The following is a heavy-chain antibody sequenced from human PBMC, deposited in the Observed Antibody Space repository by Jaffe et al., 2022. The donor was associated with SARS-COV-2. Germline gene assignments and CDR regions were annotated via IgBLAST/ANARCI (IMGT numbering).Heavy chain of an antibody. Sequence: EVQLVESGGGLVKPGGSLRLSCAASGFTFSNAWMSWVRQAPGKGLEWVGRIKSKTDGGTTDYAAPVKGRFTISRDDSKNTLYLQMNSLKTEDTAVYYCTTDLRGYSYGLYYYYYMDVWGKGTTVTVSS. D-gene: IGHD5-18*01. CDR3: TTDLRGYSYGLYYYYYMDV. CDR2: IKSKTDGGTT. J-gene: IGHJ6*03. V-gene: IGHV3-15*01. CDR1: GFTFSNAW.